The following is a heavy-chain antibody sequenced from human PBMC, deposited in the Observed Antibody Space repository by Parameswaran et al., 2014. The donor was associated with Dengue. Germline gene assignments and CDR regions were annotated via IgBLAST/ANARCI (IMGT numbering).Heavy chain of an antibody. Sequence: SQTLSLTCAVYGGSFSGYYWSWIRQPPGKGLEWIGEINHSGSTNYNPSLKSRVTISVDTSKNQFSLKLSSVTAADTAVYYCARPEAAWGAFDIWGQGTMVTVSS. CDR2: INHSGST. J-gene: IGHJ3*02. D-gene: IGHD6-25*01. CDR3: ARPEAAWGAFDI. CDR1: GGSFSGYY. V-gene: IGHV4-34*01.